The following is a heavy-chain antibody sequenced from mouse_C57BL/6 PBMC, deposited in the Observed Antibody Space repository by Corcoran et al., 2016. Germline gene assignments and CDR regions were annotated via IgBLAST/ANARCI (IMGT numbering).Heavy chain of an antibody. D-gene: IGHD2-3*01. CDR1: GYTFTDCY. Sequence: EVQLQQAGPELVKPGASVKISCKASGYTFTDCYMNGGKQSHGKSLEWIGDINPNNGGTSYNQKFKGKATLTVDKSSSTAYMELRSLTSEDSAVYYCARYDGYDYWGQGTTLTVSS. J-gene: IGHJ2*01. CDR2: INPNNGGT. V-gene: IGHV1-26*01. CDR3: ARYDGYDY.